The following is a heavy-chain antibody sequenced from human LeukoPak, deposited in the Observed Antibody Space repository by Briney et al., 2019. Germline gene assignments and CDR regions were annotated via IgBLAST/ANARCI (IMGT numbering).Heavy chain of an antibody. V-gene: IGHV4-39*02. CDR2: NLYGGST. J-gene: IGHJ5*02. D-gene: IGHD3-10*01. CDR1: GASISSSSYY. CDR3: ARYGSGSTWFDP. Sequence: SETLSLTCTVSGASISSSSYYWGWIRQPPGKGLEWIGSNLYGGSTYYNPSLKSRVTISVDTSKNHFSLKLSSVTAADTAVYYCARYGSGSTWFDPWGQGILVTVSS.